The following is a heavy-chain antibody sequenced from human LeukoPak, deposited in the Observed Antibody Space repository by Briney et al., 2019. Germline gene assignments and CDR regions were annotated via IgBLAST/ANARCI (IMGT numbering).Heavy chain of an antibody. CDR3: ARDLGDYGDYGATGI. D-gene: IGHD4-17*01. Sequence: ASVKVSCKASGYTFTGYYMHWVRQAPGQGLEWMGRISPIFGTANYAQKFQGRVTITTDESTSTAYMELSSLRSEDTAVYYCARDLGDYGDYGATGIWGQGTMVTVSS. CDR1: GYTFTGYY. CDR2: ISPIFGTA. V-gene: IGHV1-69*05. J-gene: IGHJ3*02.